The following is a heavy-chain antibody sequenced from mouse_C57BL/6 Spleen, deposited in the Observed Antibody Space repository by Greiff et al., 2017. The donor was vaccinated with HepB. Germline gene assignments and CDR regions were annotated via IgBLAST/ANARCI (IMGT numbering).Heavy chain of an antibody. J-gene: IGHJ3*01. CDR3: ARPLYDGSRTWLAY. D-gene: IGHD1-1*01. CDR1: GFTFSDYG. V-gene: IGHV5-17*01. CDR2: ISSGSSTI. Sequence: EVQRVESGGGLVKPGGSLKLSCAASGFTFSDYGMHWVRQAPEKGLEWVAYISSGSSTIYYADTVKGRFTISRDNAKNTLFLQMTSLRCEDTAMYYCARPLYDGSRTWLAYWGQGTLVTVSA.